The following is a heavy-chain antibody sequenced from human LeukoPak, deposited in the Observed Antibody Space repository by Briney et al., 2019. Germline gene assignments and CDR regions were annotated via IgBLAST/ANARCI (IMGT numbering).Heavy chain of an antibody. D-gene: IGHD5-18*01. CDR2: IRYDGTNK. CDR1: GFTFSSYG. J-gene: IGHJ4*02. CDR3: AKEGGYSYGNRFDY. V-gene: IGHV3-30*02. Sequence: GGSLRLSCAASGFTFSSYGMHWVRQAPGKGLEWVAFIRYDGTNKYYADSVKGRFTISRDNSKNTLYLQMNSLRAEDTAVYYCAKEGGYSYGNRFDYWGQGTLVTVSS.